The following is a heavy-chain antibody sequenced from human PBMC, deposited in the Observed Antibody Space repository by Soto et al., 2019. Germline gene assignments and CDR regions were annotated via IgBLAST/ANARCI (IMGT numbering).Heavy chain of an antibody. D-gene: IGHD3-10*01. CDR2: INPNSGGT. Sequence: QVQLVQSGAEVKKPGASVKVSCKASGYTFTGYYMHWVRQAPGQGLEWMGWINPNSGGTNYAQKFQGWVDMTRDTSISTAYMEVGRLRSDDTAVYYCARERERYYYGSGSYYNSYFDYWGQGTLVTVSS. V-gene: IGHV1-2*04. CDR1: GYTFTGYY. CDR3: ARERERYYYGSGSYYNSYFDY. J-gene: IGHJ4*02.